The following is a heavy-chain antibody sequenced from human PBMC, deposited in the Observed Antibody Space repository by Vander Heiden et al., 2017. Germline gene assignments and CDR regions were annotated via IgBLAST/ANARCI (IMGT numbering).Heavy chain of an antibody. D-gene: IGHD5-12*01. J-gene: IGHJ5*02. V-gene: IGHV4-59*08. Sequence: QVQLQESGPGLVKPSETLSLTCTVSGGSISSYYWSWIRQPPGKGLEWIGYIYYSGSTNYNPSLKSRVTISVDTSKNQFSLKLSSETAADTAVYYCARLDVLGYNQNWFDPWGQGTLVTVSS. CDR2: IYYSGST. CDR3: ARLDVLGYNQNWFDP. CDR1: GGSISSYY.